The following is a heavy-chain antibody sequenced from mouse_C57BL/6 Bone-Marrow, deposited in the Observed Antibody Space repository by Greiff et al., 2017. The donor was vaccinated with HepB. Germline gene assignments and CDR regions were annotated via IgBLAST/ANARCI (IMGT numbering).Heavy chain of an antibody. D-gene: IGHD1-1*01. CDR2: IRSKSNNYAT. V-gene: IGHV10-1*01. CDR1: GFSFNTYA. J-gene: IGHJ2*01. Sequence: EVQLVESGGGLVQPKGSLKLSCAASGFSFNTYAMNWVRQAPGKGLEWVARIRSKSNNYATYYADSVKDRFTISRDDSESMLYLQMNNLKTEDTAMYYCVANYGSSFYYFDYWGQGTTLTVSS. CDR3: VANYGSSFYYFDY.